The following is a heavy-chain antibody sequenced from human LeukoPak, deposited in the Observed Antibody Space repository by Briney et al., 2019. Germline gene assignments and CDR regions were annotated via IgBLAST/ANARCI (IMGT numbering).Heavy chain of an antibody. CDR3: ARGGEAGYSYRGFDY. D-gene: IGHD5-18*01. CDR1: GYSFNTYL. J-gene: IGHJ4*02. CDR2: IIPIFGTA. V-gene: IGHV1-69*06. Sequence: KISCKGSGYSFNTYLIGGGRQMPGKGLEWMGVIIPIFGTANYAQKFQGRVTITADKSTSTAYMELSSLRSEDTAVYYCARGGEAGYSYRGFDYWGQGTLVTVSS.